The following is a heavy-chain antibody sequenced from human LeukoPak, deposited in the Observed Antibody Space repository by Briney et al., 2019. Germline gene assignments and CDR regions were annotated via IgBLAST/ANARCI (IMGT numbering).Heavy chain of an antibody. V-gene: IGHV4-61*01. CDR1: GGSVNSGTYY. CDR2: ISYSGAT. J-gene: IGHJ6*02. Sequence: KASETLSLTCTASGGSVNSGTYYWNWIRQPPGKGLEWIGYISYSGATNYNPSLKSRVTISVDTSKNQFSLKLSSVTTADTAVYYCARASFSNPMDVWGQGTTVTVSS. CDR3: ARASFSNPMDV. D-gene: IGHD2/OR15-2a*01.